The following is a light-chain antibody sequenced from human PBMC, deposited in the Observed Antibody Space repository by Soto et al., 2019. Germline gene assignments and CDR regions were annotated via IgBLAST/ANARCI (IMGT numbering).Light chain of an antibody. V-gene: IGKV4-1*01. CDR1: QSGLYSSNNKNY. Sequence: IVMTQSPDSLSVSLGERATINCKSSQSGLYSSNNKNYLAWYKQKPGQPPKLLIYWASTRESGVPHRFSGSGSGTDFTLIISSLQAEDVAVYYYQQYYCTRALTFGGGTKVDIK. CDR2: WAS. CDR3: QQYYCTRALT. J-gene: IGKJ4*01.